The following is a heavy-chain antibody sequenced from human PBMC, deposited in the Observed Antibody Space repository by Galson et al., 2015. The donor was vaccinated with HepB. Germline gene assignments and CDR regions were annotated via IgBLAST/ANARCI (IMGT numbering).Heavy chain of an antibody. D-gene: IGHD6-13*01. CDR3: AKRLAAAGVHTIKYYYYYMDV. J-gene: IGHJ6*03. Sequence: SLRLSCAGSGFTFSSYAMSWVRQAPGKGLEWVSVISSSGATTYYGDSVKGRFTISRDNSKNTLYLQMNSLRAEDTAVYYCAKRLAAAGVHTIKYYYYYMDVWGKGTTVTVSS. CDR1: GFTFSSYA. CDR2: ISSSGATT. V-gene: IGHV3-23*01.